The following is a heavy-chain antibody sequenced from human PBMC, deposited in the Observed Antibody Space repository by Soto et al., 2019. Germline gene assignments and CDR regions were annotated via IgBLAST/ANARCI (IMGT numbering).Heavy chain of an antibody. CDR3: ARHRGGDFDY. CDR2: IKPDGSEK. D-gene: IGHD3-10*01. V-gene: IGHV3-7*01. J-gene: IGHJ4*02. Sequence: PGGSLRLSCAASGFTFSRYWMSWVRQAPGKGLEWVANIKPDGSEKYYVDSVKGRFTISRDNAKNSLYLQMNSLRAEDTAVYYCARHRGGDFDYWGQGTLVTVSS. CDR1: GFTFSRYW.